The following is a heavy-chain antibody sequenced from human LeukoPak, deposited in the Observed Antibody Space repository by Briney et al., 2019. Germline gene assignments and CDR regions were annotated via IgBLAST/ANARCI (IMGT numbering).Heavy chain of an antibody. CDR1: AYTFSTYY. J-gene: IGHJ6*03. Sequence: ASVKVSCKASAYTFSTYYLHWVRQAPGQGLEWMGMINPSDGSTSYAQKFQGRVTMTRDKSTSTVYMELRSLRSEDTAVYYCARVHARDYYHYYYMDVWGKGTTVTVSS. CDR3: ARVHARDYYHYYYMDV. V-gene: IGHV1-46*01. CDR2: INPSDGST.